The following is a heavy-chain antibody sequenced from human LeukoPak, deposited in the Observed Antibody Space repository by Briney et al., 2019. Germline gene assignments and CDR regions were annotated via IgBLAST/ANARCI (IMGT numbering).Heavy chain of an antibody. CDR2: AFPGGHLQTSGNI. D-gene: IGHD3-3*01. CDR3: ARGRLYGYDS. CDR1: ADFITSTNYY. J-gene: IGHJ5*02. V-gene: IGHV4-61*02. Sequence: SETLSLTCTVSADFITSTNYYWNWIRQPAGKGLEWIGRAFPGGHLQTSGNIEYNPSLTGRVTISADTSKKQISLTLYSVTAADTAVYFCARGRLYGYDSWGQGTRVTVSS.